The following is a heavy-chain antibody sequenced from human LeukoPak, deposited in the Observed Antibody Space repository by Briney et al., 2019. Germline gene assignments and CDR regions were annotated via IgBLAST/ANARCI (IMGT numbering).Heavy chain of an antibody. CDR1: GFTFSSYA. CDR2: ISGSGGST. D-gene: IGHD2-2*01. J-gene: IGHJ6*04. Sequence: GGSLRLSCAASGFTFSSYAMSWVRQAPGKGLEWVSAISGSGGSTYYADSVKGRFTTSRDNSKNTLYLQMNSLRAEDTAVYYCAKAVGYCSSTSCYAPEDYYYGMDVWGKGTTVTVSS. V-gene: IGHV3-23*01. CDR3: AKAVGYCSSTSCYAPEDYYYGMDV.